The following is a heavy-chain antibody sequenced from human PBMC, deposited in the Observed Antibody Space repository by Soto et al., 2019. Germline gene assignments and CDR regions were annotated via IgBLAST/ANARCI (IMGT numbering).Heavy chain of an antibody. V-gene: IGHV1-69*02. CDR2: IIPILGIA. CDR3: ARRIVVVPAAPTHYYYYGMDG. CDR1: GGTFSSYT. Sequence: QVQLVQSGAEVKKPGSSVKVSCKASGGTFSSYTISWVRQAPGQGLEWMGRIIPILGIANYAQKFQGRDTITADKSTSTAYMELSSLRSEDTAVYYCARRIVVVPAAPTHYYYYGMDGWGQGTTVTVSS. J-gene: IGHJ6*02. D-gene: IGHD2-2*01.